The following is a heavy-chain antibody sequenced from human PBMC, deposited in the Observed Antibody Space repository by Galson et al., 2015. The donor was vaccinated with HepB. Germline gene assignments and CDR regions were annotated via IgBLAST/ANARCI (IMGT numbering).Heavy chain of an antibody. CDR1: GFTFSSYA. V-gene: IGHV3-23*01. D-gene: IGHD3/OR15-3a*01. J-gene: IGHJ4*02. CDR3: AKYSMVWSSPACRRLDY. Sequence: SLRLSCAASGFTFSSYAMSWVRQAPGKGLEWVSGISGGGATTDYADSVKGRFTVSRDNSKNTLYLQMDSLRAEDTAVYYCAKYSMVWSSPACRRLDYWVQVTLFTASS. CDR2: ISGGGATT.